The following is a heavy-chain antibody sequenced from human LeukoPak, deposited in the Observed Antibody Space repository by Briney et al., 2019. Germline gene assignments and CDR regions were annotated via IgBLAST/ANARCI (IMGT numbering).Heavy chain of an antibody. V-gene: IGHV3-23*01. J-gene: IGHJ4*02. CDR3: TNRPLDY. Sequence: GGSLRLSCAASGFSFSTYAMSWVRQAPGKGLEWVSAISATGGSTYYADSVKGRFTISRDNSKNTLYLQINTLRAEDTAVYYCTNRPLDYWGQGTLVTVSS. CDR1: GFSFSTYA. CDR2: ISATGGST.